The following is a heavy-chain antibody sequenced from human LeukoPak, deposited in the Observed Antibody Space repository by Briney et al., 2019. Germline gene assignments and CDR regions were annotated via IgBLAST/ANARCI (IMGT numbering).Heavy chain of an antibody. Sequence: GASVKVSCKHSGYSFTSYYIHWVRQAPGQGLEWMGIINPSGGSTTYAQKFQGRLTMASDTSTSTVYMELSSLRSEDTAMYYCARSSAYYNEADIWGQGTMVTVSS. CDR2: INPSGGST. V-gene: IGHV1-46*01. CDR1: GYSFTSYY. D-gene: IGHD1-26*01. J-gene: IGHJ3*02. CDR3: ARSSAYYNEADI.